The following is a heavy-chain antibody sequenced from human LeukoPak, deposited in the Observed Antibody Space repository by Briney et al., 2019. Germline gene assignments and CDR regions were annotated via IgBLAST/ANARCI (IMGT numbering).Heavy chain of an antibody. Sequence: KPSETLSLTCTVSGGSISSYYWSWIRQPPGKGLEWIGYIYYSGSTYYNPSLKSRVTISVDTSKNQFSLKLSSVTAADTAVYYCARVQRYCSSTSCQGFDYWGQGTLVTVSS. CDR1: GGSISSYY. D-gene: IGHD2-2*01. V-gene: IGHV4-59*06. CDR3: ARVQRYCSSTSCQGFDY. CDR2: IYYSGST. J-gene: IGHJ4*02.